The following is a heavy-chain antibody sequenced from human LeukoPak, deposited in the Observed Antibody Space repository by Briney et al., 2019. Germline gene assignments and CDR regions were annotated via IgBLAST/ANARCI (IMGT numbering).Heavy chain of an antibody. CDR2: IKQDGSEK. CDR1: GFIFSSYW. D-gene: IGHD5-18*01. J-gene: IGHJ4*02. Sequence: GGSLRLSCVASGFIFSSYWMSWVRQAPGKGLEWVAHIKQDGSEKYYVDSVKGRFTISRDNAKNSLYLQMNNLRAEDTAVYYCARGKRGYSFGDYWGRGTLVTVSS. V-gene: IGHV3-7*01. CDR3: ARGKRGYSFGDY.